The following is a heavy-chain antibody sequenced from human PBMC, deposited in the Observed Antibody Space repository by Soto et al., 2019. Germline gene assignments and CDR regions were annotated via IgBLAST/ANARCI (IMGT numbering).Heavy chain of an antibody. J-gene: IGHJ4*02. CDR2: IYYSGST. CDR3: ARYGSGTYYNGIFDF. V-gene: IGHV4-59*01. Sequence: PSETLSLTCTVSGGSISSYYWSWIRQPPGKGLEWIGYIYYSGSTTYNPSIKSRVTLSVDTSKNQISLKLRTVTAADTAMYYYARYGSGTYYNGIFDFWGQGALVTVSS. CDR1: GGSISSYY. D-gene: IGHD3-10*01.